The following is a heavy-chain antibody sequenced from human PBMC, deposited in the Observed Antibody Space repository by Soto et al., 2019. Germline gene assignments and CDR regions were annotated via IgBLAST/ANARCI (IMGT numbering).Heavy chain of an antibody. Sequence: SGPTLVNPTQTLTLTCTFSGFSLSTSGVGVGWIRQPPGKALEWLALIYWDDDKRYIPSLKSRLTITKDTSKNQVVLTMTNMDPVDTATFYCVHPYYYGSDSTPDDAFDIWGQGTMVTVSS. D-gene: IGHD3-10*01. CDR2: IYWDDDK. J-gene: IGHJ3*02. CDR3: VHPYYYGSDSTPDDAFDI. V-gene: IGHV2-5*02. CDR1: GFSLSTSGVG.